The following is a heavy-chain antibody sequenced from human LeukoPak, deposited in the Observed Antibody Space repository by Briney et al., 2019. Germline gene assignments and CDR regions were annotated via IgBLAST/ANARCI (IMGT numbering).Heavy chain of an antibody. D-gene: IGHD6-13*01. CDR2: INADNGNT. CDR3: AIPHNIAAAGNFDY. Sequence: ASVKVSCKASGYTFTSYAMHWVRQAPGQRLEWMGWINADNGNTNYSQKFQGRVTITRDTSASTAYMELSSLRSEDTAVYYCAIPHNIAAAGNFDYWGQGTLVTVSS. J-gene: IGHJ4*02. V-gene: IGHV1-3*01. CDR1: GYTFTSYA.